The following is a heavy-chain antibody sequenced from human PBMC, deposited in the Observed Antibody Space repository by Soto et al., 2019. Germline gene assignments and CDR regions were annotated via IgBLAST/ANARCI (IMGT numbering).Heavy chain of an antibody. D-gene: IGHD5-12*01. J-gene: IGHJ5*02. CDR2: IDAGHGDT. V-gene: IGHV1-3*01. CDR3: ARAPLYSNKWQGLFDP. Sequence: QVQLVQSGAEVKKPGASVKVSCKASGYTFTNYAIHWVRQAPGQRLECMGWIDAGHGDTRHSQKFQGRVTINTDTSANTAYMELSSLRYEDTAVYFCARAPLYSNKWQGLFDPWGQGTLVTVSS. CDR1: GYTFTNYA.